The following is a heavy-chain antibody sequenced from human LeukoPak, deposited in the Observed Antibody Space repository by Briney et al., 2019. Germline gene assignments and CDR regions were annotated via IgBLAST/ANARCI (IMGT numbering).Heavy chain of an antibody. D-gene: IGHD3-16*01. J-gene: IGHJ6*02. CDR2: INHNGNVN. CDR3: ARGGGMDV. CDR1: GFTFSSYW. V-gene: IGHV3-7*03. Sequence: GGSLRLSCAASGFTFSSYWMNWARQAPGKGLEWVASINHNGNVNYYVDSVKGRFTISRDNAKNSLYLQMSNLRAEDTAVYFCARGGGMDVWGQGATVTVSS.